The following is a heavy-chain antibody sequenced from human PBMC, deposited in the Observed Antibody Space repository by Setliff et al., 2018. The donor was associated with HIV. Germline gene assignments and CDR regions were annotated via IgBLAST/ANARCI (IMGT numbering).Heavy chain of an antibody. D-gene: IGHD3-10*01. CDR2: INAGNGNT. CDR1: GYTFTSYA. J-gene: IGHJ3*02. Sequence: GASVKVSCKASGYTFTSYAMHWVRQAPGQRLEWMGWINAGNGNTKYSQKFQGRVTITRDTSASTAYMELSSLRSEDTAVYYCARGRGASGAFDIWGQGTMVTVS. V-gene: IGHV1-3*01. CDR3: ARGRGASGAFDI.